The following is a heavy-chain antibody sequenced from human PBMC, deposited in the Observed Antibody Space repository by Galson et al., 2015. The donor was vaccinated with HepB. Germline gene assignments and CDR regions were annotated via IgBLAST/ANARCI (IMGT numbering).Heavy chain of an antibody. Sequence: LSLTCTVSGGSISSGDYYWSWIRQPPGKGLEWIGYIYYSGSTYYNPSLKSRVTISVDTSKNQFSLKLSSVTAADTAVYYCARGWGVTTLAGGNWFDPWGQGTLVTVSS. CDR2: IYYSGST. J-gene: IGHJ5*02. CDR1: GGSISSGDYY. CDR3: ARGWGVTTLAGGNWFDP. V-gene: IGHV4-30-4*01. D-gene: IGHD4-17*01.